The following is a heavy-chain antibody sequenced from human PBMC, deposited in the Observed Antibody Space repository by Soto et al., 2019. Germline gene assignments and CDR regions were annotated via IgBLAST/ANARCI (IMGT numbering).Heavy chain of an antibody. J-gene: IGHJ4*02. Sequence: QLQLQESGSGLVKPSQTLSLTCAVSGGSISSGGYSWSWIRQPPGKGLEWIGYIYHSGSTYYNPSLKSRGTLSLDSSKNHFSLKLSSVTAADTAVYYCASRPIHSGSYLYYFDYWGQGTLVTVSS. CDR3: ASRPIHSGSYLYYFDY. CDR1: GGSISSGGYS. V-gene: IGHV4-30-2*01. D-gene: IGHD1-26*01. CDR2: IYHSGST.